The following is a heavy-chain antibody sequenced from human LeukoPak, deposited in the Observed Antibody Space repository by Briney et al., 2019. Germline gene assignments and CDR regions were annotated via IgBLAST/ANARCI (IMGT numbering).Heavy chain of an antibody. J-gene: IGHJ3*02. CDR1: GFTFDDYG. CDR3: ARTDGDYNAFDI. CDR2: ISSSSSYI. Sequence: PGGSLRLSCTASGFTFDDYGMSWVRQAPGKGLEWVSSISSSSSYIYYADSVKGRFTISRDNAKNSLYLQMNSLRAEDTAVYYCARTDGDYNAFDIWGQGTMVTVSS. V-gene: IGHV3-21*01. D-gene: IGHD4-17*01.